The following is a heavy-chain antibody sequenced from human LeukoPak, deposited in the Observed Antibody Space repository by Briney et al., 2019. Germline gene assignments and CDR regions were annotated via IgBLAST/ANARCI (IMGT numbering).Heavy chain of an antibody. D-gene: IGHD4-17*01. CDR3: ARGPPYGPQHY. CDR2: INPNSGNT. V-gene: IGHV1-8*03. Sequence: GASVKVSCKASGYTFTNYEINWVRQATGQGLEWMGWINPNSGNTGYLQKFQGRVTITRKTSISTAYMDLSSLRSEDTAVYYCARGPPYGPQHYWGQGTLVTVSS. CDR1: GYTFTNYE. J-gene: IGHJ4*02.